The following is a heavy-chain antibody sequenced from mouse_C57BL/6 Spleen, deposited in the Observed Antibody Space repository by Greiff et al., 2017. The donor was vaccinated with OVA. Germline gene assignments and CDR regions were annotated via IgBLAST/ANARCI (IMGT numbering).Heavy chain of an antibody. CDR3: ARPNYYGSYYFDY. D-gene: IGHD1-1*01. CDR1: GYAFSSSW. CDR2: IYPGDGDT. J-gene: IGHJ2*01. V-gene: IGHV1-82*01. Sequence: QVQLQQSGPELVKPGASVKISCKASGYAFSSSWMNWVKQRPGKGLEWIGRIYPGDGDTNYNGKFKGKATLTADKSSSTAYMQLSSLTSEDSAVYFCARPNYYGSYYFDYWGQGTTLTVSS.